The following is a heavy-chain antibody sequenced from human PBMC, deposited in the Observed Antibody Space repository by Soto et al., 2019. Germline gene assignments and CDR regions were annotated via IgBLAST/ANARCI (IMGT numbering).Heavy chain of an antibody. J-gene: IGHJ4*02. CDR1: GFTFSEFW. CDR3: ARADTPSRSWGGYYFDY. V-gene: IGHV3-7*01. D-gene: IGHD3-16*01. Sequence: GGSLRLSCAASGFTFSEFWMYWVRQAPGKGLEWVASIKQDGSDKYYVDSVKGRFTISRDNARNSLYLQMSSLRAEDRAVYYCARADTPSRSWGGYYFDYWGQGTLVTVSS. CDR2: IKQDGSDK.